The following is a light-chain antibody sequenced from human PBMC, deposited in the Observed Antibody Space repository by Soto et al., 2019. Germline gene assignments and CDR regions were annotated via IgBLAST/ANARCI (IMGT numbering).Light chain of an antibody. J-gene: IGLJ1*01. V-gene: IGLV2-14*01. CDR3: SSYTTSVTYV. CDR2: DVS. Sequence: QSVLTQPASVSGSPGQSITISCTGTSSDVGAYNSVSWYQQHPGKAPKLIIYDVSTRPSGISDRFSGSKSGNTASLTISGLQAEDESDYYCSSYTTSVTYVFGTGTKVTDL. CDR1: SSDVGAYNS.